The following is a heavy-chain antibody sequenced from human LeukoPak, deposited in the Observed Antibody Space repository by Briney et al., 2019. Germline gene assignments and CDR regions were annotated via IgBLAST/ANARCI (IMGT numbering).Heavy chain of an antibody. V-gene: IGHV3-7*01. Sequence: GSLRLSCAASGFTFSTSWMTWVRQAPGKGLEWVANINEDGSAKYYVDSLKGRFTISRDNAKNSVYLQMNSLRAEDTAVYFCVKDDGGAFYIHWGLGTLVTVSS. CDR1: GFTFSTSW. CDR3: VKDDGGAFYIH. CDR2: INEDGSAK. J-gene: IGHJ4*02. D-gene: IGHD4-23*01.